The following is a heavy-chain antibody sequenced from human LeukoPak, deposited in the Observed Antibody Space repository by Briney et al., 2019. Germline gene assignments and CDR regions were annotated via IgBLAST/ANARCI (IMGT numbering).Heavy chain of an antibody. CDR1: GGTFSSYA. D-gene: IGHD3-10*01. J-gene: IGHJ4*02. Sequence: SVKVSCKASGGTFSSYAISWVRQAPGQGLEWMGGIIPIFGTANYAQKFQGRVTMTRDTSTSTVYMELSSLGSEDTAVYYCARQEPLWFSIDYWGQGTLVTVSS. V-gene: IGHV1-69*05. CDR3: ARQEPLWFSIDY. CDR2: IIPIFGTA.